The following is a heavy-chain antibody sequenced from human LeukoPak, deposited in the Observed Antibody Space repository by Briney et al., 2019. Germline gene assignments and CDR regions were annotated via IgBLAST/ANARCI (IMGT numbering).Heavy chain of an antibody. Sequence: ASVKVSCKASGYTFTGYYMHWVRQAPGQGLEWMGWINPNSGGTNYAQKFQGRVTMTRDTSISTAYMELSRLGSDDTAVYYCARAVGYYYDSSGYYYWGQGTWSPSPQ. CDR3: ARAVGYYYDSSGYYY. D-gene: IGHD3-22*01. CDR2: INPNSGGT. V-gene: IGHV1-2*02. CDR1: GYTFTGYY. J-gene: IGHJ4*02.